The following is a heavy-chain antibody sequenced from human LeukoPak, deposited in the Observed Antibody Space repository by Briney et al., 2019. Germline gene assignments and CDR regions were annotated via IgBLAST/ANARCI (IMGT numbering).Heavy chain of an antibody. V-gene: IGHV4-39*01. Sequence: SETLSLTCTVSGGSISSSSYYWGWIRQPPGKGLEWIGSIYYSGSTYYNPSLKSRVTISVDTSKNQFSLKLSSVTAADTAVYYCARLAGGSWGQGTLVTVSS. CDR2: IYYSGST. D-gene: IGHD3-16*01. J-gene: IGHJ5*02. CDR1: GGSISSSSYY. CDR3: ARLAGGS.